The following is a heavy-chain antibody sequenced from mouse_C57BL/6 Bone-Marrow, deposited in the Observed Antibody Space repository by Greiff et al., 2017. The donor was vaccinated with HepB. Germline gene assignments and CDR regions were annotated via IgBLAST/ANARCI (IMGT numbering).Heavy chain of an antibody. Sequence: EVMLVESGGGLVKPGGSLKLSCAASGFTFSSYAMSWVRQTPEKRLEWVATISDGGSYTYYPDNVTGRFTISRDNAKNNLYLQMSHLKSEDTAMYYCARGNYYGSSSYAMDYWGQGTSVTVSS. CDR2: ISDGGSYT. D-gene: IGHD1-1*01. V-gene: IGHV5-4*03. CDR1: GFTFSSYA. CDR3: ARGNYYGSSSYAMDY. J-gene: IGHJ4*01.